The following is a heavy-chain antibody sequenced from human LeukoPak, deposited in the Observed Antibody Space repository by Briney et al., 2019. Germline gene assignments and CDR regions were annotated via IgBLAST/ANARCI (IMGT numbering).Heavy chain of an antibody. J-gene: IGHJ5*02. D-gene: IGHD4-17*01. CDR3: AGGPPDYATTRAWFDP. CDR2: IYHSGRT. Sequence: PSETLSLTCTVSGYSNTSGYYWGWIRQPPGKGLEWIATIYHSGRTYYNPSLKSRVTISVDMSKNQFSLNLSSVTAADTAVYYCAGGPPDYATTRAWFDPWAQGTLVTVSS. V-gene: IGHV4-38-2*02. CDR1: GYSNTSGYY.